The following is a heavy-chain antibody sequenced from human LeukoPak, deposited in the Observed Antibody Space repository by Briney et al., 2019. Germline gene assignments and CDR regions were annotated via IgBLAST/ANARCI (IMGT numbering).Heavy chain of an antibody. D-gene: IGHD3-9*01. V-gene: IGHV1-69*05. Sequence: SVKVSCKASGGTFSSYAISWVRQAPGQGLEWMGGIIPIFGTANYAQKFQGRVTITTDESTSTAYMELSSLRSEDTAVYYCARSPTVLRHFETLYYFDYWGQGTLVTVSS. CDR3: ARSPTVLRHFETLYYFDY. J-gene: IGHJ4*02. CDR1: GGTFSSYA. CDR2: IIPIFGTA.